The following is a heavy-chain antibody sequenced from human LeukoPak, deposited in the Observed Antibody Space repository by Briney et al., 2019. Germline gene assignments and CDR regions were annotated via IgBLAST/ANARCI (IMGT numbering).Heavy chain of an antibody. J-gene: IGHJ4*02. CDR3: ARGLTAVAGTGPLFGDY. Sequence: KAXXGTXXXXXISWXXXAPGXXLXXXXXXXPIFRTANYAQKFHRRVTITADQSTSTAYMELSSLRSEDTAVYYCARGLTAVAGTGPLFGDYWGQGTLVTVSS. CDR1: XGTXXXXX. V-gene: IGHV1-69*01. CDR2: XXPIFRTA. D-gene: IGHD6-19*01.